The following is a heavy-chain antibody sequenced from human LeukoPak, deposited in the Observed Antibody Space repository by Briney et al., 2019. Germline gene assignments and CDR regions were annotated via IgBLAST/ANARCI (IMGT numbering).Heavy chain of an antibody. V-gene: IGHV4-4*02. CDR2: IYHSGST. CDR1: GGSISSSNW. CDR3: ARVYDGTLGY. Sequence: SGTLSLTCAVSGGSISSSNWWSWVRQPPGKGLEWIGEIYHSGSTNYNPSLKSRVTMSVDTSKNQFSLKLSSVTAADTAVYYCARVYDGTLGYWGQGTLVTVSS. D-gene: IGHD1-14*01. J-gene: IGHJ4*02.